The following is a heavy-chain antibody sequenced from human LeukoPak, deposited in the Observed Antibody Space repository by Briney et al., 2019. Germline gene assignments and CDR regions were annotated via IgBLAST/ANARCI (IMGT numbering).Heavy chain of an antibody. CDR3: ARDVVGSLDY. V-gene: IGHV3-7*01. CDR1: GFTFSTYW. CDR2: IKGNESAR. J-gene: IGHJ4*02. D-gene: IGHD1-26*01. Sequence: PGRSLRLSCAASGFTFSTYWMAWVRQAPGKGLEWVANIKGNESARHQADSVKGRFTISRDNTQNSVYLQMSSLRGEDTAVYYCARDVVGSLDYWGQGTLVTVSS.